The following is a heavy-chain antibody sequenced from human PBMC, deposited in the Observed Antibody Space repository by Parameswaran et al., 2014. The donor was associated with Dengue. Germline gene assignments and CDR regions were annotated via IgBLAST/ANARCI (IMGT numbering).Heavy chain of an antibody. V-gene: IGHV4-59*01. CDR2: IYYSGST. CDR3: ARDDYRHYYGMDL. J-gene: IGHJ6*01. D-gene: IGHD4-11*01. Sequence: RWIRQPPGKGLEWIGYIYYSGSTNYNPSLKSRVTISVDTSKNQSSLKLTSVTAADTAIYYCARDDYRHYYGMDLWGQGTTVTVSS.